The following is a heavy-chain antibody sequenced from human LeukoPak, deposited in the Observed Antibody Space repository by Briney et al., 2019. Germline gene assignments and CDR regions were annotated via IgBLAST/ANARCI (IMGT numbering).Heavy chain of an antibody. CDR1: GGSFRGYY. D-gene: IGHD5-18*01. CDR2: INHSGST. V-gene: IGHV4-34*01. J-gene: IGHJ5*02. CDR3: ARNSYGYGGWFDP. Sequence: SETLSLTCAVYGGSFRGYYWSWIRQPPGKGLEWIGEINHSGSTNYNPSLKSRVTISVDTSKNQFSLKLSSVTAADTAVYYCARNSYGYGGWFDPWGQGTLVTVSS.